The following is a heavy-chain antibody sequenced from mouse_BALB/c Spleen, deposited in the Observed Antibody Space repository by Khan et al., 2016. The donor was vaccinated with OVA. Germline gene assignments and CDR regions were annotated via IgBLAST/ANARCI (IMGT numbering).Heavy chain of an antibody. V-gene: IGHV1-63*02. CDR2: IYPGGGYT. Sequence: QVQLKESGTELARPGTSVKMSCKAAGYTFSNYWIGWVKQRPGHGLEWIGDIYPGGGYTNYNENFKGKATLTADTSSSTAYMQLSSLASEDSATYSCARRGAARATGDYFDDWGPGTTLTVSS. J-gene: IGHJ2*01. CDR3: ARRGAARATGDYFDD. CDR1: GYTFSNYW. D-gene: IGHD3-1*01.